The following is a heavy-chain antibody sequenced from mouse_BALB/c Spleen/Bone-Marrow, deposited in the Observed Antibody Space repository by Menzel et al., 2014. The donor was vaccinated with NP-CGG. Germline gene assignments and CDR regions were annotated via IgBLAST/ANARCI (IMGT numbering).Heavy chain of an antibody. CDR1: GFSLTSYG. CDR2: IWAGGST. D-gene: IGHD4-1*01. J-gene: IGHJ1*01. CDR3: ARDSWDAWYFDV. V-gene: IGHV2-9*02. Sequence: VKVVESGPGLVAPSQSLSITCTVSGFSLTSYGVHWVRQPPGKGLEWLGVIWAGGSTNYNSALMSRLSISKDNSKSQVFIKMNSLQTDDTAMYYCARDSWDAWYFDVWGAGTTVTVSS.